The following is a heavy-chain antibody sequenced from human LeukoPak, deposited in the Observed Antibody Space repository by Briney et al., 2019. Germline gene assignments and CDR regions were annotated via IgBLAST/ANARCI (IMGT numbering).Heavy chain of an antibody. Sequence: GGSLRLSCAASGFTFSSYAMSWVRQAPGKGLEWVANIKYDGSEKYCVDSLKGRFTIARDNAKNSLYLEMNSLRAEDTAVYYCAKPHELYDSSGYCFDYWGQGTLVTVSS. CDR1: GFTFSSYA. J-gene: IGHJ4*02. CDR2: IKYDGSEK. V-gene: IGHV3-7*03. CDR3: AKPHELYDSSGYCFDY. D-gene: IGHD3-22*01.